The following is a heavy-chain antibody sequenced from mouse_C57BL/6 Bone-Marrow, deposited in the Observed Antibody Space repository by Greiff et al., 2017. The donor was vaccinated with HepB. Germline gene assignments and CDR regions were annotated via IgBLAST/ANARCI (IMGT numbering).Heavy chain of an antibody. J-gene: IGHJ4*01. D-gene: IGHD2-4*01. CDR2: IDPSDSYT. CDR1: GYTFTSYW. Sequence: QVQLQQPGAELVKPGASVKLSCKASGYTFTSYWMQWVKQRPGQGLEWIGEIDPSDSYTNYNQKFKGKATLTVDTSSSTAYMQLSSLTSEDSAFYYCARDDYDGLYAMDYWGQGTSVTVSS. V-gene: IGHV1-50*01. CDR3: ARDDYDGLYAMDY.